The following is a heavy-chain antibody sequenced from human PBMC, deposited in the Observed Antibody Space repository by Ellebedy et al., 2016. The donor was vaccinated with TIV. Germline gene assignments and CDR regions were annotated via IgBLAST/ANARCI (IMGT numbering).Heavy chain of an antibody. CDR2: IWYDGSNK. CDR1: GFTFSSYG. J-gene: IGHJ5*02. D-gene: IGHD5-18*01. V-gene: IGHV3-33*08. Sequence: PGGSLRLSCAASGFTFSSYGMHWVRQAPGKGLEWVAVIWYDGSNKYYADSVKGRFTISRDNSKNTLYLQMNSLRAEDTAVYYCARDSGYSDKSFDPWGQGTLVTVSS. CDR3: ARDSGYSDKSFDP.